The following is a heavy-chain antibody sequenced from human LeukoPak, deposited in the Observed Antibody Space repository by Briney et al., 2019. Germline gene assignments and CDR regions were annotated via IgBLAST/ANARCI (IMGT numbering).Heavy chain of an antibody. CDR2: ISWNNDR. J-gene: IGHJ4*02. CDR3: AHRLLQGGYWDSGKFDH. Sequence: ESGPTLVNPTPTLTLTCTFSGFSLSTSGVGVGWIRQPPGNALECLAPISWNNDRRYSPCLRRRLPITKDTSKNQVVLTMANMDPVDTATYYCAHRLLQGGYWDSGKFDHWGQGILVSVSS. CDR1: GFSLSTSGVG. V-gene: IGHV2-5*01. D-gene: IGHD2-8*02.